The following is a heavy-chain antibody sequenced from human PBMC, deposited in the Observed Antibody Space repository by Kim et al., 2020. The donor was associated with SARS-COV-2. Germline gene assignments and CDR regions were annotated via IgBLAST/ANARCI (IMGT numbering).Heavy chain of an antibody. J-gene: IGHJ4*02. CDR1: GFTFSSYA. V-gene: IGHV3-30-3*01. CDR2: TSYGGTSR. Sequence: GGSLRLSCAASGFTFSSYAIHWVRQAPGKGLEWVAVTSYGGTSRNYADSVKGRFTISRDNSKNTLYLEMNSLRPEDTAVYLCARDRGSAAGSFDFWGQGTLVTVSS. D-gene: IGHD6-13*01. CDR3: ARDRGSAAGSFDF.